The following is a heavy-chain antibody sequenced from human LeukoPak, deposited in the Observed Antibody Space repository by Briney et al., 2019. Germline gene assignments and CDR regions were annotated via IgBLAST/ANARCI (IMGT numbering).Heavy chain of an antibody. CDR3: AKDYGSGSYPRYFQQ. V-gene: IGHV3-23*01. Sequence: GGSLRLSCVALGLTFSTYGMSWVRQAPGKGLEWVSTISGSGGSTYYADSVKGRFTISRDNSKNTLYLQMNSPRAEDTAVYYCAKDYGSGSYPRYFQQWGQGTLVTVSS. D-gene: IGHD3-10*01. CDR1: GLTFSTYG. CDR2: ISGSGGST. J-gene: IGHJ1*01.